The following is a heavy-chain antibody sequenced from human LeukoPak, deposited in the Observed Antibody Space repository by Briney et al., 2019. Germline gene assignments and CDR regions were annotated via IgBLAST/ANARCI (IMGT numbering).Heavy chain of an antibody. D-gene: IGHD6-13*01. Sequence: SETLSLTCTVSGGSISSYYRGWIRQPPGKGLEWIGSIYYSGSTYYNPSLKSRVTISVDTSKNQFSLKLSSVTAADTAVYYCARLPPTRIAAAEDLVYWGQGTLVTVSS. V-gene: IGHV4-39*01. CDR1: GGSISSYY. CDR2: IYYSGST. CDR3: ARLPPTRIAAAEDLVY. J-gene: IGHJ4*02.